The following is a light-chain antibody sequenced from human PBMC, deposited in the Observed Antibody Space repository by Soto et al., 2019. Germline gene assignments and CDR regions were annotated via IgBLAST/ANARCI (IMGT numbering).Light chain of an antibody. V-gene: IGLV2-14*03. Sequence: QSVLTQPASVYGSPGQSITISCTGTSSDVGGYNYVSWYQHHPGKAPKLIIYDVSNRPSGVSIRFSGSKSDNTASLTISGLQPEDEADYHCSSYTTSNTRQIVFGTGTKVTVL. CDR3: SSYTTSNTRQIV. CDR2: DVS. CDR1: SSDVGGYNY. J-gene: IGLJ1*01.